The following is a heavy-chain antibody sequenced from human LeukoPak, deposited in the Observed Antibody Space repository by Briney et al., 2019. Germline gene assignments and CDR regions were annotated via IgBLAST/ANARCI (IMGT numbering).Heavy chain of an antibody. Sequence: GGSPRLSCAASGFTFSSYSMNWVRQAPGKGLEWVSSISSSSSYIYYADSVKGRFTISRDNAKNSLYLQMNSLRAEDTAVYYCATVATGGYNWFDPWGQGTLVTVSS. V-gene: IGHV3-21*01. CDR2: ISSSSSYI. CDR3: ATVATGGYNWFDP. CDR1: GFTFSSYS. D-gene: IGHD5-12*01. J-gene: IGHJ5*02.